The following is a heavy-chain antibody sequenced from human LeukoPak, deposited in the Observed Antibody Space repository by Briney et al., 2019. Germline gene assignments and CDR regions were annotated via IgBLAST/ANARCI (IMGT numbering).Heavy chain of an antibody. CDR1: GFTFSSYW. V-gene: IGHV3-74*01. J-gene: IGHJ4*02. Sequence: VGSLRLSCAASGFTFSSYWMHWVRQAPGKGLVWVSRINTDGSSTSYADSVKGRFTISRDNAKNTLYLQMNSLRAEDTAVYYCARGITMIVVAHDYWGQGTLFTVSS. CDR2: INTDGSST. CDR3: ARGITMIVVAHDY. D-gene: IGHD3-22*01.